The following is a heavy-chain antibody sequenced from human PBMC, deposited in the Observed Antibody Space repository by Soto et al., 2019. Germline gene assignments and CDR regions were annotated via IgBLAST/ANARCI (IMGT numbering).Heavy chain of an antibody. CDR1: GGSMSSHY. Sequence: SETLSLTCTVSGGSMSSHYWTWLRQPPGKGLEWIGSISYSGSTYYNPSLTSRVTISADTSRHQFSLQLSSVIAADTAVYYCARADPNASVGYWGQGALVTASS. J-gene: IGHJ4*02. CDR2: ISYSGST. V-gene: IGHV4-59*11. D-gene: IGHD3-16*01. CDR3: ARADPNASVGY.